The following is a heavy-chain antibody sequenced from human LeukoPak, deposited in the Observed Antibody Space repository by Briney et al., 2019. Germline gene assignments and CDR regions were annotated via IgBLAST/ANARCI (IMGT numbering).Heavy chain of an antibody. CDR2: IIPIFGTA. CDR3: AAVVVPADWFDP. J-gene: IGHJ5*02. CDR1: GGTFSSYA. D-gene: IGHD2-2*01. V-gene: IGHV1-69*13. Sequence: SVKVSCKASGGTFSSYAISWVRQAPGQGLEWMGGIIPIFGTANYAQKFQGRVTITADESTSTAYMELSSLRSEDTAVYYCAAVVVPADWFDPWGQGTLVTVSS.